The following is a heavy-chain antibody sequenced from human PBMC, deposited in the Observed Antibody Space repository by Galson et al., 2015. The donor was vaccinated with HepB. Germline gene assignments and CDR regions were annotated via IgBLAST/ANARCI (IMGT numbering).Heavy chain of an antibody. V-gene: IGHV3-13*01. J-gene: IGHJ6*02. CDR2: IGTAGDT. D-gene: IGHD4-17*01. CDR1: GFTFSSYD. CDR3: ARSWHYGDTVGDYYYGMDV. Sequence: SLRLSCAASGFTFSSYDMHWVRQATGKGLEWVSAIGTAGDTYYPGSVKGRFTISRENAKNSLYLQMNSLRAGDTAVYYCARSWHYGDTVGDYYYGMDVWGQGTTVTVSS.